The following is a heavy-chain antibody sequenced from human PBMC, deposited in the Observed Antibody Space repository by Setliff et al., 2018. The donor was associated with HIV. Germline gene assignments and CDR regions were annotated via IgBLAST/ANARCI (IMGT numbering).Heavy chain of an antibody. Sequence: SETLSLTCTVSGGSITNYYWSWIRQSPGKGLEWIGSVYFTGDAYYNPPLKSRVTLSVDTSKNLFSLELRSVTAADTAVYDCVRPISPVDAFDFWGQGTMVTVAS. V-gene: IGHV4-59*04. CDR1: GGSITNYY. CDR2: VYFTGDA. D-gene: IGHD3-3*02. J-gene: IGHJ3*01. CDR3: VRPISPVDAFDF.